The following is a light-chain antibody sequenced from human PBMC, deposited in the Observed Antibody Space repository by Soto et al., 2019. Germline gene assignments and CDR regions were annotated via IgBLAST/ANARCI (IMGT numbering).Light chain of an antibody. CDR3: QQYGSSHT. CDR2: GAS. Sequence: EIVLTQSPGTLSLSPGERATLSCRASQSVSSSYLAWYQQKPGQAPRLLIYGASSRPTGIPDRCSGSGSGTDFTLTISRLEPEDFAVYYCQQYGSSHTFGQGTKLEIK. V-gene: IGKV3-20*01. J-gene: IGKJ2*01. CDR1: QSVSSSY.